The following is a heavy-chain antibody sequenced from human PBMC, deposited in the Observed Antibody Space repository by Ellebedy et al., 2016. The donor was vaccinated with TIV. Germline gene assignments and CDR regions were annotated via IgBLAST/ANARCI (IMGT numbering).Heavy chain of an antibody. V-gene: IGHV3-30*02. CDR2: IRYDGSDK. Sequence: PGGSLRLSCAASGFTFHSYGMHWVRQAPGKGLEWVTFIRYDGSDKYYADSVKGRFTVSRDNSKNTLTLQMNGLRPDDTAVYYCAKVRFAFGEFESPFDPWGQGTLVIVSS. CDR3: AKVRFAFGEFESPFDP. D-gene: IGHD3-10*01. CDR1: GFTFHSYG. J-gene: IGHJ5*02.